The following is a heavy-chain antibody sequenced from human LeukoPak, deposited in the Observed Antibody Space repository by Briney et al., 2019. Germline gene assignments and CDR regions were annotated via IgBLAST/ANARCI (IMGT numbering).Heavy chain of an antibody. CDR1: GFTVGSYW. V-gene: IGHV3-74*01. Sequence: GGSLRLSCAASGFTVGSYWMHWVRQAPGKGLVWVSHINSDGSSTTYADSVKGRFTIARDNAKNTLYLQMNSLRAEDTAVYYCEGVLVPLFTPGGGGSKTGSPPGAQEPLVIVPS. CDR2: INSDGSST. D-gene: IGHD1-14*01. J-gene: IGHJ5*02. CDR3: EGVLVPLFTPGGGGSKTGSPP.